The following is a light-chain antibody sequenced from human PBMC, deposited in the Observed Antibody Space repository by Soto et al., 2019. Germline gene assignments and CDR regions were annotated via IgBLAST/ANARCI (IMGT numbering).Light chain of an antibody. V-gene: IGKV3-11*01. Sequence: EIVLTQSPATLSLSPGERATLSGRASQSVSSYLAWYQQKPGHAPRLLIYDSSNRATGIPARFSGSGSGTDFTLTISNLEPEDFAVYYCQQRSSWLSFGGGTKVEIK. J-gene: IGKJ4*01. CDR3: QQRSSWLS. CDR1: QSVSSY. CDR2: DSS.